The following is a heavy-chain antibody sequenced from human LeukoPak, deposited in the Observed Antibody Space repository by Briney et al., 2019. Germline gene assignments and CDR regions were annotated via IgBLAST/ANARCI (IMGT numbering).Heavy chain of an antibody. Sequence: GGSLRLSCAASGFTFSSYVMSWVRQAPGKGLEWVSAISGSGGSTYYADSVKGRFTISRDNSKNTLYLQMNSLRAEDTAVYYCAKDSILNTVTTFDYWGQGTLVTVSS. V-gene: IGHV3-23*01. CDR1: GFTFSSYV. D-gene: IGHD4-17*01. CDR3: AKDSILNTVTTFDY. CDR2: ISGSGGST. J-gene: IGHJ4*02.